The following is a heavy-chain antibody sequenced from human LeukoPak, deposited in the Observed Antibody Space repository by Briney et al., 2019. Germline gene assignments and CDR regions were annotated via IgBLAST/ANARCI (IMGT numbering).Heavy chain of an antibody. V-gene: IGHV4-59*01. D-gene: IGHD4-17*01. CDR1: GGSISSYY. J-gene: IGHJ3*02. CDR3: ARGYYGDYHAFDI. CDR2: IYYSGST. Sequence: SETLSLTCTVSGGSISSYYWSWIRQPPGKGLEWIGYIYYSGSTNYNPSLKSRVTISVDTSKNQFSLKLSSVTVADTAVYYCARGYYGDYHAFDIWGQGTMVTVSS.